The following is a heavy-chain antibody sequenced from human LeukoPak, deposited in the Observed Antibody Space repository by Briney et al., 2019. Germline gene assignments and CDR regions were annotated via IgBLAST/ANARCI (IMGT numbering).Heavy chain of an antibody. D-gene: IGHD3-3*01. J-gene: IGHJ4*02. CDR2: ISAYNGNT. V-gene: IGHV1-18*01. CDR3: ARDSLFYDFWSGYYISRVGTGLGY. CDR1: GYTFTSYG. Sequence: ASVKVSCKASGYTFTSYGISWVRQAPGQGLEWMGWISAYNGNTNYAQKLQGRVTITTDTSTSTAYMELRSLRSDDTAVYYCARDSLFYDFWSGYYISRVGTGLGYWGQGTLVTVSS.